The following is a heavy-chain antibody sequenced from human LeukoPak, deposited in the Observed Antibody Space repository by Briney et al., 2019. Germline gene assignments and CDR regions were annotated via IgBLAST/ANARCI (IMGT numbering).Heavy chain of an antibody. V-gene: IGHV1-2*02. CDR3: ARVLVAVAGDFDY. J-gene: IGHJ4*02. CDR2: INPNSGGT. D-gene: IGHD6-19*01. Sequence: ASVKVSCKASGYTFTGYYMHWVRQAPGQGLEWMGWINPNSGGTNYARKFQGRVTMTRDTSISTAYMELSRLRSDDTAVYYCARVLVAVAGDFDYWGQGTLVTVSS. CDR1: GYTFTGYY.